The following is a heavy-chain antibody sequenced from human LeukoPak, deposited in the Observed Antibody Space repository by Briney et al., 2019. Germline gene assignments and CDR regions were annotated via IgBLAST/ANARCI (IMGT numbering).Heavy chain of an antibody. V-gene: IGHV4-59*08. CDR2: IYYSGST. CDR1: GGSISSCY. CDR3: ARREGYCSGGSCYQYYFDY. Sequence: TSETLSLTCTVSGGSISSCYWSWIRQPPGKGLEWIGYIYYSGSTNYNPSLKSRVTISVDTSKNQFSLKLSSVTAADTAVYYCARREGYCSGGSCYQYYFDYWGQGTLVTVSS. J-gene: IGHJ4*02. D-gene: IGHD2-15*01.